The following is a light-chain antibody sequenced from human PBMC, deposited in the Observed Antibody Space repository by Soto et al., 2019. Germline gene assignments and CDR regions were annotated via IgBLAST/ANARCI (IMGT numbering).Light chain of an antibody. Sequence: EIVMTQSPATLSVSPGERATLSSRASQSITRNLAWYQQSPGQAPRLLIYGAATRATGIPARFSGSGSGTDFTLTISSLQSEDFAVYYCQQYNNWPYTFGQGTKVDIK. CDR2: GAA. V-gene: IGKV3-15*01. J-gene: IGKJ2*01. CDR1: QSITRN. CDR3: QQYNNWPYT.